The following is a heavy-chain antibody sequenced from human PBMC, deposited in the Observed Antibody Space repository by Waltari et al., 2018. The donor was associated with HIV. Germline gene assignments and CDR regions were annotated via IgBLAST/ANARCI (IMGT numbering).Heavy chain of an antibody. J-gene: IGHJ4*02. D-gene: IGHD3-10*01. CDR1: GGTFIPYP. Sequence: QVQLVQSGAEVKKPGSSVKVSCEASGGTFIPYPISWVRQATGQGLEWMGGILPSFGVSNYAQKFQGRVTITADESTSTAYMELSSLRSEDTAVYYCARDLGAGSLRGTLWGQGTLVIVSS. V-gene: IGHV1-69*01. CDR3: ARDLGAGSLRGTL. CDR2: ILPSFGVS.